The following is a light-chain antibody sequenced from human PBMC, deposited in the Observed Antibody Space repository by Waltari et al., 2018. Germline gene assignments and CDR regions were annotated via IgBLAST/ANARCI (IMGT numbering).Light chain of an antibody. CDR1: RGSIASNY. V-gene: IGLV6-57*03. CDR2: EDK. CDR3: QSYERV. J-gene: IGLJ2*01. Sequence: NFLLTQPHSVSESPGKTVTISCTRSRGSIASNYVQWYQRRPGSAPTCVIYEDKDRPSGVPDRFSGSIDSSSNSASLTSSGLKTEDEADYYCQSYERVFGGGTKLTVL.